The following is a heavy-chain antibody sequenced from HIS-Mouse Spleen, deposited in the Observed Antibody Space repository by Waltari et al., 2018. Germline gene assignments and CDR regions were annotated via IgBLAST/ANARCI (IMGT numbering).Heavy chain of an antibody. CDR3: ARIQAGKLELPFDY. V-gene: IGHV2-70*11. D-gene: IGHD1-7*01. J-gene: IGHJ4*02. CDR2: IDWDDDK. CDR1: GFSLSTMGLC. Sequence: VTLWESGPSLVKPPQTLTLTCPCSGFSLSTMGLCVSSIRPPPGKALEWLERIDWDDDKYYSTSLKTRLTISKDTSKNQVVLTMTNMDPVDNATYYCARIQAGKLELPFDYWGQGTLVTVSS.